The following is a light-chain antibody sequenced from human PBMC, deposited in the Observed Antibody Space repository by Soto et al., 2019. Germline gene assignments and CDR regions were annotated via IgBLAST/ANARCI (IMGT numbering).Light chain of an antibody. CDR3: QQYDSSPLT. V-gene: IGKV3-20*01. J-gene: IGKJ4*01. CDR1: HSVSTSH. CDR2: GAS. Sequence: EIVLTQSPGTLSLSPGERATLSCRASHSVSTSHLAWYQQKPGQAPRLVIYGASTRVTGIPDRFSGSGSGTDFTLTISRLEPEDFAVYFCQQYDSSPLTFGGGTKVDIK.